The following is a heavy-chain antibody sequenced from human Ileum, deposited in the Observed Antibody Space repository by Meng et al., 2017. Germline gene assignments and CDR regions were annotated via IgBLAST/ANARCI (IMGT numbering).Heavy chain of an antibody. J-gene: IGHJ4*02. CDR1: GLTFNKAW. V-gene: IGHV3-15*01. Sequence: EVQLVESGGGLVKPGGSRRLSCAASGLTFNKAWMSWVRQAPGKGLEWVGRIKSDGTTDYAAPVKGRFAISRDDSKTTLYLQMDSLKTDDTAVYYCTTDRNWDYFEYWGQGTLVTVSS. CDR3: TTDRNWDYFEY. CDR2: IKSDGTT. D-gene: IGHD3-16*01.